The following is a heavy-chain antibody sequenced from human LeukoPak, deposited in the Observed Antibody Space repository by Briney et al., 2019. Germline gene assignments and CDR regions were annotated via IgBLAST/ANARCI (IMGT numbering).Heavy chain of an antibody. CDR2: ISSSSSYI. Sequence: PGGSLRLSCAASGFTFSSYSMNWVRQAPGKGLEWVSSISSSSSYIYYADSVKGRFTISRDNAKNSLYLQMNSLRAEDTAVYYCARVSGSYSGHIDYWGREPWSPSPQ. CDR3: ARVSGSYSGHIDY. CDR1: GFTFSSYS. D-gene: IGHD1-26*01. J-gene: IGHJ4*02. V-gene: IGHV3-21*01.